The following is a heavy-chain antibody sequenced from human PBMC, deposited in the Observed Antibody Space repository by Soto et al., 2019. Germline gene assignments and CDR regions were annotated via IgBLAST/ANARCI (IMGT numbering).Heavy chain of an antibody. CDR2: ISYDGFNK. D-gene: IGHD1-26*01. CDR3: AGVEDEGGSYYD. Sequence: QVHLVESGGGVVHTGRSLRLSCAASGFTFNTYAMHWVRQAPGKGLEWVAVISYDGFNKYYTDSVKGRFTISRDNSKNTLYLQMNSLKPEDSAVYYCAGVEDEGGSYYDWGQVTLVTVSS. V-gene: IGHV3-30*10. CDR1: GFTFNTYA. J-gene: IGHJ4*02.